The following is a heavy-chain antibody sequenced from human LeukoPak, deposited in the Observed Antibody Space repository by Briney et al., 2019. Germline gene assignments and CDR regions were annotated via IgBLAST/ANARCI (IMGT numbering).Heavy chain of an antibody. D-gene: IGHD3-10*01. Sequence: GGSLRLSCAASGFTVSSNYMSWVRQAPGKGLEWVSVIYSGGSTYYADSVKGRFTISRDNSKNTLYLQMNSLRAGDTAVYYCARDSGSRWFGPIDYWGQGTLVIVSS. CDR2: IYSGGST. CDR3: ARDSGSRWFGPIDY. V-gene: IGHV3-66*01. CDR1: GFTVSSNY. J-gene: IGHJ4*02.